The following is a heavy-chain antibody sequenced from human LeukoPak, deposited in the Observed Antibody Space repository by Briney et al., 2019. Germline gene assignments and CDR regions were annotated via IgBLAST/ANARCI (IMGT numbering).Heavy chain of an antibody. D-gene: IGHD2-2*01. CDR2: ISAYNGNT. CDR1: GYTFTSYV. V-gene: IGHV1-18*01. CDR3: ARVHDIVVVTPRGP. Sequence: ASVKVSCKASGYTFTSYVISWVRQAPGQGLEWMGWISAYNGNTNYAQKLQGRVTMTTDTSTSTAYMELRSLRSDDTAVYYCARVHDIVVVTPRGPWGQGTLVTVSS. J-gene: IGHJ5*02.